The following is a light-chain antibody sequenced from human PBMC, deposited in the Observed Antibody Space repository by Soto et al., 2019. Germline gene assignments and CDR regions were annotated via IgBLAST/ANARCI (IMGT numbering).Light chain of an antibody. CDR2: GSS. J-gene: IGKJ1*01. CDR1: QSVSNN. V-gene: IGKV3-15*01. CDR3: QQYNDWQWT. Sequence: EIVVTQSPATLSVSPGERATLSCRASQSVSNNLAWYQQKPGQAPRLLIYGSSTRSTGVPVRFSGSGSGTEFTLTISSLQSEDFALYDCQQYNDWQWTFGQGTKVDIK.